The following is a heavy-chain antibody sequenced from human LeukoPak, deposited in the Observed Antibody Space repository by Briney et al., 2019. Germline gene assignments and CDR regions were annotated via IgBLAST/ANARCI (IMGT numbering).Heavy chain of an antibody. D-gene: IGHD3-16*01. J-gene: IGHJ3*02. V-gene: IGHV1-2*02. CDR3: ARGGYAPGAFDI. CDR1: GYTFTGYY. CDR2: INPNSGGT. Sequence: AASVKVSCKASGYTFTGYYMHWVRQAPGQGLEWMGWINPNSGGTNYAQKFQGRVTMTTDTSTSTAYMELRSLRSDDTAVYYCARGGYAPGAFDIWGQGTMVTVSS.